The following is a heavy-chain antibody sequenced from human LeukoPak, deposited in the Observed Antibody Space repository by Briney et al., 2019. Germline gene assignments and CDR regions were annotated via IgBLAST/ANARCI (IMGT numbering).Heavy chain of an antibody. CDR1: GFTFSSSF. Sequence: GGSLRLSCAASGFTFSSSFMHWVRQAPGKGLEYVSAISPSGDAAFYTNSFKGRFTISRDNSKNTLFLQTGSLTAEDTAVYYCARGLFYGSGQYYFDYWGQGTLVTVSS. D-gene: IGHD3-10*01. V-gene: IGHV3-64*01. J-gene: IGHJ4*02. CDR2: ISPSGDAA. CDR3: ARGLFYGSGQYYFDY.